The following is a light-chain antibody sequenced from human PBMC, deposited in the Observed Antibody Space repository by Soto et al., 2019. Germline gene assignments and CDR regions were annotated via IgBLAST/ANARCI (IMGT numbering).Light chain of an antibody. J-gene: IGKJ1*01. Sequence: ILMTQSPDTLSVSPGERATLSFSSSQSISSNLAWYQQKPGQAPRLLIYGASTRATGIPARFSGSGSGTEFTLTISSLQSEDFAVYYCQQYKNWLTWTFGQGTKVDI. CDR1: QSISSN. CDR2: GAS. CDR3: QQYKNWLTWT. V-gene: IGKV3-15*01.